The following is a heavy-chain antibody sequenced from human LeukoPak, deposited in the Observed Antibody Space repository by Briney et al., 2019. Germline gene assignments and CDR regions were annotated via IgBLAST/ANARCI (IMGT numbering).Heavy chain of an antibody. D-gene: IGHD4-17*01. CDR3: ARNYGDYYSYYGMDV. CDR2: IYSGGST. CDR1: GFTVSSNY. Sequence: GGSLRLSCAASGFTVSSNYMSWVRQAPGKGLEWVSVIYSGGSTYYADSVKGRFTISRDNSKNTLYLQMNSLRAEDTAVYYCARNYGDYYSYYGMDVWGQGTTVTVSS. J-gene: IGHJ6*02. V-gene: IGHV3-66*01.